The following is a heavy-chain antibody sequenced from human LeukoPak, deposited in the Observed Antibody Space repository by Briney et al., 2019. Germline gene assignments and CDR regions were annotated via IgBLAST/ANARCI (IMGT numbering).Heavy chain of an antibody. CDR2: IYYSGST. Sequence: SETLSLTCTVSGDSISITIYHWGWIRQPPGKGLEWIGNIYYSGSTYYNPSLKSRVSMSVDTSKKQFSLKLSSVTAADTAVYYCASGYSVYEGAKFDYWGQGTLVTASS. V-gene: IGHV4-39*01. D-gene: IGHD5/OR15-5a*01. J-gene: IGHJ4*02. CDR1: GDSISITIYH. CDR3: ASGYSVYEGAKFDY.